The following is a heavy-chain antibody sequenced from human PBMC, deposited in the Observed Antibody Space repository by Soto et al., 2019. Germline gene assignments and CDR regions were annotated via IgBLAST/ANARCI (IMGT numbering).Heavy chain of an antibody. Sequence: LRLSCAASGFSFSSLAMSWVRQAPGKGLEGVSSISGRGVDTLYADSVKGRYTISRDNSRNTLYLQVNSLRAEYTAVYYCAKDQTDVTLFDYWGQGTLVTVSS. CDR3: AKDQTDVTLFDY. V-gene: IGHV3-23*01. CDR2: ISGRGVDT. D-gene: IGHD2-21*02. J-gene: IGHJ4*02. CDR1: GFSFSSLA.